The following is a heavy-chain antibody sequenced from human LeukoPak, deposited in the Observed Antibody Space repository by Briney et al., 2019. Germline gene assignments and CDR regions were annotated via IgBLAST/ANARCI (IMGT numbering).Heavy chain of an antibody. V-gene: IGHV3-23*01. J-gene: IGHJ4*02. CDR2: ITGNALNT. CDR3: AKLQDFYDNSGYSYFDN. D-gene: IGHD3-22*01. CDR1: GFTFSNYA. Sequence: GGSLRLSCAASGFTFSNYAMSWVRQAPGKGLEWVSSITGNALNTYQADFIKGRFTISRDDSKNTLYLHLSSLRVEDTAVYYCAKLQDFYDNSGYSYFDNCGQGTLVTVSS.